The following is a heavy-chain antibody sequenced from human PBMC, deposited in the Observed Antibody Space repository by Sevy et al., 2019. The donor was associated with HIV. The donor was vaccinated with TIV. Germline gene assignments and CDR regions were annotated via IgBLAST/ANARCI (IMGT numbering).Heavy chain of an antibody. V-gene: IGHV3-30-3*01. J-gene: IGHJ4*02. CDR3: ARDPPGDIVATMYFDY. D-gene: IGHD5-12*01. Sequence: GGSLRLSCAASGFTFTSFSMHWVRQAPGKGLEWVATISYDGSNKYYADSVKGRFTISRDNSKNTLYLQMNSLRAEDTAVYYCARDPPGDIVATMYFDYWGQGTLVTVSS. CDR2: ISYDGSNK. CDR1: GFTFTSFS.